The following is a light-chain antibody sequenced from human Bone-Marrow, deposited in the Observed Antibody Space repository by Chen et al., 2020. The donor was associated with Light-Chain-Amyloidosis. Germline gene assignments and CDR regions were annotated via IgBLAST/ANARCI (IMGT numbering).Light chain of an antibody. J-gene: IGLJ1*01. CDR1: SSDVGGYNY. CDR2: EVT. V-gene: IGLV2-8*01. Sequence: QSALTQPPSVSGSPGQSVTISCTGSSSDVGGYNYVSWYQHHPGKAPKLMIYEVTKRPSGVPDRFSGYKSGNTASLTVSGLQAEDAADYYCASYAGTSLYVFGSGTKVTVL. CDR3: ASYAGTSLYV.